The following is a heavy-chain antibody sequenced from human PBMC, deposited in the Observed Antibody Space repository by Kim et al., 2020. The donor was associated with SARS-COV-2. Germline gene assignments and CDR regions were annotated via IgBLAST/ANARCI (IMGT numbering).Heavy chain of an antibody. J-gene: IGHJ4*02. V-gene: IGHV4-59*08. Sequence: SETLSLTCTASGGSISSYYWSWIRQPPGKGLEWIGYIYYSGSTNYNPSLKSRVTISVDTTKNQFSLKLSSVTAADTAVYYCARSCYYDTSGYCLDCWGQGTLVAVSS. CDR2: IYYSGST. CDR1: GGSISSYY. CDR3: ARSCYYDTSGYCLDC. D-gene: IGHD3-22*01.